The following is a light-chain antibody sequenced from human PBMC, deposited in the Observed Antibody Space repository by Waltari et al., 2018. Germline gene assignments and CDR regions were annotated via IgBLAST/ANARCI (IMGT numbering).Light chain of an antibody. CDR1: QGISSA. V-gene: IGKV1-13*02. CDR3: QQFNSYRVT. J-gene: IGKJ5*01. CDR2: DAS. Sequence: AIQLTQSPSSLSASVGDRVTITCRASQGISSALAWYQQKPGKAPKLLIYDASSLESGVPSRFSGSGSGTDFTLTISSLQPEDFXTYYCQQFNSYRVTFGQGTRLEIK.